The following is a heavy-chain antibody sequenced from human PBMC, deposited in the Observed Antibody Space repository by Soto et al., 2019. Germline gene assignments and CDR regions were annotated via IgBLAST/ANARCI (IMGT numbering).Heavy chain of an antibody. CDR1: GYTFTSYY. D-gene: IGHD1-26*01. CDR2: INPSGGST. Sequence: ASVKVSCKASGYTFTSYYMHWVRQAPGQGLEWMGIINPSGGSTSYAQKFQGRVTMTRDTSTSTVYMELSSLRSEDTAVYYCARVGGSYSYYYYGMDVWGQGTTVTVSS. V-gene: IGHV1-46*01. J-gene: IGHJ6*02. CDR3: ARVGGSYSYYYYGMDV.